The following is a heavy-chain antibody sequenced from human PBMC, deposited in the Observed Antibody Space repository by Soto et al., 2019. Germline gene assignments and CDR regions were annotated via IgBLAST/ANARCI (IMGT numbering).Heavy chain of an antibody. CDR2: IIPFHGVT. Sequence: QVQLVQSGAEVKQPGSSVKVSCKASGGTFSPYTINWVRQAPGQGLEWMGRIIPFHGVTNYAQKFQARVTITADKATSTAYMELSGLRFEDTAMYYCTRDWEITVSTWSFGGFWGRGTLVTVS. CDR3: TRDWEITVSTWSFGGF. J-gene: IGHJ4*02. V-gene: IGHV1-69*08. CDR1: GGTFSPYT. D-gene: IGHD3-10*01.